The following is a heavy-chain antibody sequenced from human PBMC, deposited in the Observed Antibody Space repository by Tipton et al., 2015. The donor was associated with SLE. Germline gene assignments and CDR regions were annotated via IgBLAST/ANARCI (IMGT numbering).Heavy chain of an antibody. V-gene: IGHV4-34*01. CDR3: ARSETTRPGAFDM. CDR2: MNHSGST. J-gene: IGHJ3*02. Sequence: TLSLTCGVYGGSFSGYYWSWIRQPPGKGLEWIGEMNHSGSTHYNPSLKSRVTISVDTSKNQFSLNLSSVTAADTAVYYCARSETTRPGAFDMWGQGTMVTVSS. D-gene: IGHD1-14*01. CDR1: GGSFSGYY.